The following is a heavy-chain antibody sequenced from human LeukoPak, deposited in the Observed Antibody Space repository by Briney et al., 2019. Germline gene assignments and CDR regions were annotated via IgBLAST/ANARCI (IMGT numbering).Heavy chain of an antibody. D-gene: IGHD1-26*01. CDR3: AREVGGGATGWFDP. CDR1: GGSISSYY. Sequence: SETLSLTCTVSGGSISSYYWSWIRQPPGKGLEWIGYIYYSGSTNYNPSLKSRVTISVDTSKNQFSLKLSSVTAADTAVYYCAREVGGGATGWFDPWGQGTLVTVSS. V-gene: IGHV4-59*01. CDR2: IYYSGST. J-gene: IGHJ5*02.